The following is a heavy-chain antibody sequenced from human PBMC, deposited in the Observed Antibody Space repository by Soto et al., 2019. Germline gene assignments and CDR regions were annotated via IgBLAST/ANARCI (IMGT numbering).Heavy chain of an antibody. CDR3: AREATIAARLDS. D-gene: IGHD6-6*01. J-gene: IGHJ4*02. CDR1: GGSISSGDYY. V-gene: IGHV4-30-4*01. CDR2: IYYSGST. Sequence: QVQLQESGPGLVKPSQTLSLTCTVSGGSISSGDYYWSWLRQPPGKGLEWIGYIYYSGSTYYNPSLKSRVTISVDTSKNQCSLKLSSVTAADTAVYYCAREATIAARLDSWGQGTLVTVSS.